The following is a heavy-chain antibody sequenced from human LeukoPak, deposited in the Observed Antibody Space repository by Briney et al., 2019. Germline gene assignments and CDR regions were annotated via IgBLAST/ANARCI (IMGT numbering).Heavy chain of an antibody. D-gene: IGHD1-26*01. Sequence: AGGSLRLSCAASGFTFSSYGMHWVRQAPGKGLQWVAVISYGGSNKYYEDSVKGRFTISRDNSKNTMYLQMNSLRAADTALYYCAKSVHSGSYYCAPFDSWGQGTLVTVSS. CDR1: GFTFSSYG. CDR2: ISYGGSNK. CDR3: AKSVHSGSYYCAPFDS. J-gene: IGHJ4*02. V-gene: IGHV3-30*18.